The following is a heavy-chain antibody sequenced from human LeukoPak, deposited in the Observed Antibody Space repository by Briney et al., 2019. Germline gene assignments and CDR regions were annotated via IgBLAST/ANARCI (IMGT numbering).Heavy chain of an antibody. CDR2: ISFSGGDT. Sequence: PGGSLRLSCAASGFTFSTYPMSWVRQAPGKGLEWVSGISFSGGDTYYPDSVKGRFTISRDNSKNTLYLQMNRLRAEDTAVYYCASYVGSPRIGIEYWGQGTLVTVSS. CDR3: ASYVGSPRIGIEY. D-gene: IGHD1-26*01. J-gene: IGHJ4*02. CDR1: GFTFSTYP. V-gene: IGHV3-23*01.